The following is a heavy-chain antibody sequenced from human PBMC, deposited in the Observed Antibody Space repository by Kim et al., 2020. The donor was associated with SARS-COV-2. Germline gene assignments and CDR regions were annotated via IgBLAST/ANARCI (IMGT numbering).Heavy chain of an antibody. CDR2: IRNKVKSYTT. Sequence: GGSLRLSCAVTGFTFSDHFMDWVRQAPGKGLEWVGRIRNKVKSYTTAYAASVRGRFTISRDDSKNSAYLQMNNLKIEDTAVYCCVRVGYYDSSGTSLDAFDVWGQGTMVTVSS. V-gene: IGHV3-72*01. CDR1: GFTFSDHF. J-gene: IGHJ3*01. D-gene: IGHD3-22*01. CDR3: VRVGYYDSSGTSLDAFDV.